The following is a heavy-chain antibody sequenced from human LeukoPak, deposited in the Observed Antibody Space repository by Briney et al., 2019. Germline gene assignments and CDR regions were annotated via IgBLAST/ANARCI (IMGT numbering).Heavy chain of an antibody. V-gene: IGHV1-18*01. Sequence: GASVKVSCKASGYTFTSYGIIWVRQAPGQGLEWMGWISAYNGNTNYAQKLQGRVTMTTDTSTSTAYMELRSLRSDDTAVYYCARGYSDWLLYSYFDYWGQGTLVTVSS. CDR2: ISAYNGNT. CDR1: GYTFTSYG. J-gene: IGHJ4*02. CDR3: ARGYSDWLLYSYFDY. D-gene: IGHD3-9*01.